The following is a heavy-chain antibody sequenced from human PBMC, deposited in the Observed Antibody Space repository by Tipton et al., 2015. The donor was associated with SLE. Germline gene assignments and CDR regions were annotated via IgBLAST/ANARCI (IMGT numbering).Heavy chain of an antibody. J-gene: IGHJ6*02. CDR1: GGSISNYY. CDR3: ARHNGYSSSWYYYYGMDV. D-gene: IGHD6-13*01. Sequence: TLSLTCTVSGGSISNYYWNWIRQPPGKGLEWIGYIYYSGNTNYNPSLKSRVTISVDTSKNQFSLKRSSVTAADTAVYYCARHNGYSSSWYYYYGMDVWGQGTTVTVSS. V-gene: IGHV4-59*08. CDR2: IYYSGNT.